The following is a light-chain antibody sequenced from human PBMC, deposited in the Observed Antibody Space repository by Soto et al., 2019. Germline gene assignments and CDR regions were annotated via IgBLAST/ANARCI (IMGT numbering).Light chain of an antibody. V-gene: IGKV1-5*01. J-gene: IGKJ5*01. Sequence: IQMTHSPSTLSASVGDSVTITCRASQSIRSLLAWYQQKPGKAPKVLIYDASSLGSGVPSRFSGSGSGTEFTLTISSLQPDDFATYFCQQYQTYSTFGQGTRLEIK. CDR2: DAS. CDR1: QSIRSL. CDR3: QQYQTYST.